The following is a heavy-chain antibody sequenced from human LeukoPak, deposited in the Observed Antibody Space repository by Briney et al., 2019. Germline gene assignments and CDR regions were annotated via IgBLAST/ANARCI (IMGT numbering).Heavy chain of an antibody. CDR1: GFTFSDYY. Sequence: GGSLRLSCAASGFTFSDYYMSWIRQAPGKGLEWVSYISSSGSTMYYADSVKGRFTISRDNAKNSLYLQMNSLRAEDTAVYYCARDREQLTYYFDYWGQGTLVTVSS. CDR3: ARDREQLTYYFDY. CDR2: ISSSGSTM. J-gene: IGHJ4*02. V-gene: IGHV3-11*01. D-gene: IGHD6-6*01.